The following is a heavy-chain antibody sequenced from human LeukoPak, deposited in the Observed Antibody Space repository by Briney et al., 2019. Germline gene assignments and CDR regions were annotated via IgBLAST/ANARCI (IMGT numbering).Heavy chain of an antibody. CDR3: AKDLSVETAIVFDY. J-gene: IGHJ4*02. CDR1: GYTFTSYG. V-gene: IGHV1-18*04. CDR2: ISAYNGNT. Sequence: ASVKVSCKASGYTFTSYGISWVRQAPGQGLEWMGWISAYNGNTNYAQKLQGRVTMTTDTSTSTGYMELRSLRSDDTDVYYCAKDLSVETAIVFDYWGQGTLVTVSS. D-gene: IGHD5-18*01.